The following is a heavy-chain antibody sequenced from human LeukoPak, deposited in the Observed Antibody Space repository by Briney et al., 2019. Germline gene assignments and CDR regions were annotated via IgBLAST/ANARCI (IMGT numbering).Heavy chain of an antibody. D-gene: IGHD1-26*01. CDR2: ISGSGGST. CDR1: GFTFSSYA. J-gene: IGHJ4*02. V-gene: IGHV3-23*01. CDR3: TRGQGEGIVTLFDY. Sequence: HPGGSLRLSCAASGFTFSSYAMSWVRQAPGKGLEWVSAISGSGGSTYYADSVKGRFTISRDNAKNSLFLQMNSLRAEDTAVYYCTRGQGEGIVTLFDYWGQGTLVTVSS.